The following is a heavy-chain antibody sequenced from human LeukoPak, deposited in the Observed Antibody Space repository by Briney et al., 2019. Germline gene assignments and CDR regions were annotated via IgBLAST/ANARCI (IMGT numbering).Heavy chain of an antibody. CDR3: AKGGAGFWGSYRYTDY. V-gene: IGHV3-7*01. J-gene: IGHJ4*02. CDR1: GFTFSYYW. Sequence: GGSLRLSCAASGFTFSYYWMTWVRQAPGKGLEWVANIKQSGSEKYYVGSVKGRFTISRDNAKNSLYLEMSSLTAEDTAVYYCAKGGAGFWGSYRYTDYWGQGTLVTVSS. CDR2: IKQSGSEK. D-gene: IGHD3-16*02.